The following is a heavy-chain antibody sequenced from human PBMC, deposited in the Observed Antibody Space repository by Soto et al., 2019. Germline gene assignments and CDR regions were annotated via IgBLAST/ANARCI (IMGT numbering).Heavy chain of an antibody. D-gene: IGHD6-13*01. J-gene: IGHJ4*02. Sequence: SETLSLTCTVYGGSISSYYWSWIRQPPGKGLEWIGYIYYSGSTNYNPSLKSRVTISVDTSKNQFSLKLSSVTAADTAVYYCARHPNHIAAAGPFDYWGQGTLVTVS. CDR1: GGSISSYY. V-gene: IGHV4-59*08. CDR3: ARHPNHIAAAGPFDY. CDR2: IYYSGST.